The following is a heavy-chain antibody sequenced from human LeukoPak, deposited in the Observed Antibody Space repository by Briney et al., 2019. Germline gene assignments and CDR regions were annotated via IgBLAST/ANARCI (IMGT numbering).Heavy chain of an antibody. CDR2: ISSNGGST. CDR1: GFTFSIYA. J-gene: IGHJ3*02. D-gene: IGHD3-16*01. V-gene: IGHV3-64D*09. Sequence: PGGSLRLSCSASGFTFSIYAMHWVRQAPGKGLEYVSSISSNGGSTYYADSVQGRFSISRDNSKNTLYLQMSSLRAEDTAVYYCVKDVWGISGGAGAFDIWGQGTMVTVSS. CDR3: VKDVWGISGGAGAFDI.